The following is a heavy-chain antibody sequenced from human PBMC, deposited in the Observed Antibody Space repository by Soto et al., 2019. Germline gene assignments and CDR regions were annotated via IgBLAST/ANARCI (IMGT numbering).Heavy chain of an antibody. V-gene: IGHV3-11*06. CDR2: ISSSSSYT. CDR3: ARGCRPSVGATPEHFDY. Sequence: PGGSLRLSCAASGFTFSDYYMSWIRQAPGKGLEWVSYISSSSSYTNYADSVKGRFTISRDNAKNSLYLQMNSLRAEDTAVYYCARGCRPSVGATPEHFDYWGQGTLVTVSS. CDR1: GFTFSDYY. D-gene: IGHD1-26*01. J-gene: IGHJ4*02.